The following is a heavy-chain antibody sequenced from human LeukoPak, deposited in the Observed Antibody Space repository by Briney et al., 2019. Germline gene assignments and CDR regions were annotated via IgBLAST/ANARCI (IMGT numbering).Heavy chain of an antibody. V-gene: IGHV4-4*02. Sequence: PSETLSLTCAVSGGSISSSNWWSWVRQPPGKGLEWIGEIYHSGSTNYNPSLKSRVTISVDTSKNQFSLKLSSVTAADTAVYYCARDQYYYDSSGYYSWFDPWGQGTLVTVSS. CDR2: IYHSGST. D-gene: IGHD3-22*01. J-gene: IGHJ5*02. CDR1: GGSISSSNW. CDR3: ARDQYYYDSSGYYSWFDP.